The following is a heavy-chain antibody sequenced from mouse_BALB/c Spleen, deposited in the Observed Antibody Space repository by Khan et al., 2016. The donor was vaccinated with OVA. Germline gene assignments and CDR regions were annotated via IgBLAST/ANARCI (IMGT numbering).Heavy chain of an antibody. CDR3: ARGGFAY. CDR2: ISSVAYSI. V-gene: IGHV5-15*02. Sequence: EVELVESGGGLVQPGGSRKLSCAASGFTFIDYGMAWVRQTPGKGPEWIAFISSVAYSIHYADTVTGRFTISRENAKNTLYLEMSSLRSDDTAMYDCARGGFAYWGQGTLVTVSA. CDR1: GFTFIDYG. J-gene: IGHJ3*01.